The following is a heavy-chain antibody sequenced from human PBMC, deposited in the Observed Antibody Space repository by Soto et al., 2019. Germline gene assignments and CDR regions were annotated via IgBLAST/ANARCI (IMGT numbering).Heavy chain of an antibody. CDR2: IIPIFGTA. V-gene: IGHV1-69*01. CDR1: GGTFSSYA. CDR3: ARDRQYSSSYYYYGMDV. J-gene: IGHJ6*02. Sequence: QVQLVQSGAEVKKPGSSVKVSCKASGGTFSSYAISWVRQAPGQGLEWMGGIIPIFGTANYAQKFQGRVTITADESTSTAYMELGSLRSEDTAVYYCARDRQYSSSYYYYGMDVWGQGTTVTVSS. D-gene: IGHD6-6*01.